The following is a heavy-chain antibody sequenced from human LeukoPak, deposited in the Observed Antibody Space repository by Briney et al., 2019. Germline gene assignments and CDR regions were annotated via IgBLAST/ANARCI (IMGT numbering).Heavy chain of an antibody. CDR1: GYSISSGYY. CDR2: IYHSGST. D-gene: IGHD7-27*01. V-gene: IGHV4-38-2*02. CDR3: ARSNWAYYFDY. Sequence: PSETLSLTCTVSGYSISSGYYWGWIRQPPGKGLEWIGSIYHSGSTYCNPSLKGRVTISVDTSKNQFSLKLSSVTAADTAVYYCARSNWAYYFDYWGQGTLVTVSS. J-gene: IGHJ4*02.